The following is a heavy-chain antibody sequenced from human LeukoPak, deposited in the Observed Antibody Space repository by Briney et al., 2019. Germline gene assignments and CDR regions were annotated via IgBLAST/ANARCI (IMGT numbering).Heavy chain of an antibody. Sequence: GGSLRLSCAASGFTFSSYWMHWVRRVPGKGLVWVSRISTDGSTTTYADSVKGRFTISRDNAKNTLYLQMNSLRAEDTAVYFCARALDMASDCWGQGTLVTVSS. V-gene: IGHV3-74*01. CDR1: GFTFSSYW. CDR3: ARALDMASDC. J-gene: IGHJ4*02. CDR2: ISTDGSTT. D-gene: IGHD1-1*01.